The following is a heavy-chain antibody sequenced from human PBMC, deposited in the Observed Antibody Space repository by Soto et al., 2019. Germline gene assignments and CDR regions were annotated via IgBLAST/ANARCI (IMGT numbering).Heavy chain of an antibody. Sequence: GGLRTLSCPACGVTFSSCAMSWVSQAPGKGLEWVSAISGSGGSTYYADSVKGRFTISRDNSKNTLYLQMNSLRAEDTALYYCAKCYNFWSGYCPTGMDVWAQGTTVTVSS. D-gene: IGHD3-3*01. V-gene: IGHV3-23*01. J-gene: IGHJ6*02. CDR1: GVTFSSCA. CDR3: AKCYNFWSGYCPTGMDV. CDR2: ISGSGGST.